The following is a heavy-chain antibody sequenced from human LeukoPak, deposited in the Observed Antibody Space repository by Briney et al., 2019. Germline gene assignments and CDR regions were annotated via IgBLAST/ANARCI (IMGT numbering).Heavy chain of an antibody. D-gene: IGHD4-17*01. J-gene: IGHJ4*02. Sequence: GESLKISCKGSGYSFTSYWIGWVRQMPGKGLEWMGIIYPGDSDTRYSPSFQGQVTISADKSISTAYLQWSSLKASDTAMYYCARTPPYYGDYLYYFDYWGQGTLVTVSS. CDR2: IYPGDSDT. V-gene: IGHV5-51*01. CDR3: ARTPPYYGDYLYYFDY. CDR1: GYSFTSYW.